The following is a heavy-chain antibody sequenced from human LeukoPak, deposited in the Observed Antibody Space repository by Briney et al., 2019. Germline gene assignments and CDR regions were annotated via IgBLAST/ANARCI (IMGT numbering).Heavy chain of an antibody. V-gene: IGHV3-21*01. CDR2: ISSSSSYI. J-gene: IGHJ4*02. D-gene: IGHD6-19*01. CDR1: GFTFGSYS. Sequence: GGSLRLSCAASGFTFGSYSMNWVRQAPGKGLEWVSSISSSSSYIYYADSVKGRFTISRDNAKNSLYLQMNSLTAEDTAVYYCARGDKSSGWYFLDYWGQGTLVTVSS. CDR3: ARGDKSSGWYFLDY.